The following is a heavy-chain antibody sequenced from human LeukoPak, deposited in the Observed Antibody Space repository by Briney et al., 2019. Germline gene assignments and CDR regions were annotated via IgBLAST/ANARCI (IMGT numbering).Heavy chain of an antibody. Sequence: PGGSLSLSCTASGFTFRDYAMRWVRQAPGKGLEWVGFIRSKSYGGTKEYAAFLKGRFTISRDDSKSIAYLQMNSLKTEDTAVYYCTRSPGIAVANFDYWRQGTLVTVSS. CDR3: TRSPGIAVANFDY. J-gene: IGHJ4*02. CDR1: GFTFRDYA. D-gene: IGHD6-19*01. CDR2: IRSKSYGGTK. V-gene: IGHV3-49*04.